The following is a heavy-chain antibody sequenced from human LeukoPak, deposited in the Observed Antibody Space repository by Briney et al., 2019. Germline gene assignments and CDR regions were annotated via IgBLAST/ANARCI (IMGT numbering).Heavy chain of an antibody. V-gene: IGHV4-34*01. CDR1: GGSFGGYY. CDR2: INHSGST. CDR3: ARGPSTRYCSGGSCYHANWFDP. J-gene: IGHJ5*02. D-gene: IGHD2-15*01. Sequence: SETLSLTCAVYGGSFGGYYWSWIRQPPGKGLEWIGEINHSGSTNYNPSLKSRVTISVDTSKNQFSLKLSSVTAADTAVYYCARGPSTRYCSGGSCYHANWFDPWGQGTLVTVSS.